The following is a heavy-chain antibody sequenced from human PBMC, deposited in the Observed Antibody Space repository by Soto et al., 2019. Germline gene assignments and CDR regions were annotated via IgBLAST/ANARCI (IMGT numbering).Heavy chain of an antibody. V-gene: IGHV3-21*01. D-gene: IGHD6-6*01. CDR3: ARDLLQLVHDY. CDR2: ISSSSSYI. CDR1: GFTFIRYS. J-gene: IGHJ4*02. Sequence: PGGSLRRSCAASGFTFIRYSMNWGRQAPGKGLECVSSISSSSSYIYYADSVKGRFTISRDNAKNSLYLQMNSLRAEDTAAYYCARDLLQLVHDYWGQGTLVTVSS.